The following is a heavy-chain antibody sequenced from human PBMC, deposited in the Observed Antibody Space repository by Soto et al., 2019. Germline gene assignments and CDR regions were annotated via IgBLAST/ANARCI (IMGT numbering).Heavy chain of an antibody. CDR2: IHYSGST. Sequence: PSETLSLTCTVSGGSISSSSYYWGWIRQPPGKGLECVGSIHYSGSTYYNPSLKSRVTISVDTSKNQFSLKLSSVTAADTAVYYCARGRCLEWLLSGWFDPWGQGTLVTVSS. D-gene: IGHD3-3*01. J-gene: IGHJ5*02. CDR1: GGSISSSSYY. CDR3: ARGRCLEWLLSGWFDP. V-gene: IGHV4-39*01.